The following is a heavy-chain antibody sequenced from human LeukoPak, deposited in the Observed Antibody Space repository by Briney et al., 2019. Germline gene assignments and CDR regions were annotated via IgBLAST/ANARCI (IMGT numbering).Heavy chain of an antibody. J-gene: IGHJ5*02. CDR2: IIPILGIA. D-gene: IGHD3-22*01. Sequence: SVTVSCKASGGTFSSYAISWVRQAPGQGLEWMGRIIPILGIANYAQKFQGRVTITADKSTSTAYMELSSLRSEDTAVYYCARDEGTYYYDSSGYYHLQPWGQGTLVTVSS. V-gene: IGHV1-69*04. CDR1: GGTFSSYA. CDR3: ARDEGTYYYDSSGYYHLQP.